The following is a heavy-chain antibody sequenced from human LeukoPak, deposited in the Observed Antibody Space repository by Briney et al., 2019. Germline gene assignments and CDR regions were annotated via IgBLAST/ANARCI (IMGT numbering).Heavy chain of an antibody. J-gene: IGHJ5*02. Sequence: GGSLRLSCAASGFTFSSYWMHWVRQAPGKGLVWVSRINSDGSSSTYADSVKGRFTISRDNAKNSLFLQMNSLRAEDTAVYYCARGGSSFGYWFGPWGQGTLVTVSS. D-gene: IGHD5-18*01. CDR1: GFTFSSYW. V-gene: IGHV3-74*03. CDR2: INSDGSSS. CDR3: ARGGSSFGYWFGP.